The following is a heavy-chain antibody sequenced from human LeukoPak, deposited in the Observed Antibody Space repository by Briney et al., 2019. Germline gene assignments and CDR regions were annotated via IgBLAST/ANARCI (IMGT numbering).Heavy chain of an antibody. V-gene: IGHV3-23*05. CDR2: IYTNGNT. D-gene: IGHD3/OR15-3a*01. Sequence: GGSLRLSCAASGFTFSSYAMSRVRQAPGKGLEWVSGIYTNGNTRYADSVRGRFTISRDNSKNTLYLQMHSLRVDDTAVYYCAHLVWEYVGGLDVWGQGTTVTVSS. J-gene: IGHJ6*02. CDR1: GFTFSSYA. CDR3: AHLVWEYVGGLDV.